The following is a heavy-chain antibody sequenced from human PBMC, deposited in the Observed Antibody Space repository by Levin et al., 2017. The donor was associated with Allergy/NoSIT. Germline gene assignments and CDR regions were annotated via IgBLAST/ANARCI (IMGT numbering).Heavy chain of an antibody. V-gene: IGHV4-34*01. Sequence: SQTLSLTCAVYGGSFSGYYWSWIRQPPGKGLEWIGEINHSGSTNYNPSLKSRVTISVDTSKNQFSLKLSSVTAADTAVYYCARGYSSSYDYWGQGTLVTVSS. CDR2: INHSGST. CDR3: ARGYSSSYDY. CDR1: GGSFSGYY. J-gene: IGHJ4*02. D-gene: IGHD6-6*01.